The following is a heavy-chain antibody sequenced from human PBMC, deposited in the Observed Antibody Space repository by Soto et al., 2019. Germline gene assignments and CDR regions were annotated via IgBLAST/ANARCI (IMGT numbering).Heavy chain of an antibody. CDR2: IGTAGDT. Sequence: GGSLRLSCAASGFTFSSYDMHWVRQATGKGLEWVSAIGTAGDTYYPGSVKGRFTISRENAKNSLYLQMNSLRADDTAVYYCARDGSSGYLETWGQGTLVTVSS. CDR1: GFTFSSYD. D-gene: IGHD3-22*01. CDR3: ARDGSSGYLET. V-gene: IGHV3-13*01. J-gene: IGHJ5*02.